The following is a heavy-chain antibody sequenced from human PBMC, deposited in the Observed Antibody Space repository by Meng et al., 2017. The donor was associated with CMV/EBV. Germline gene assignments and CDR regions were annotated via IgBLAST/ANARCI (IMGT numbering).Heavy chain of an antibody. V-gene: IGHV3-48*03. Sequence: GGSLRLSCAASGFTFSSYEMNWVRQAPGKGLEWVSYISSSGSTIYYADSVKGRFTISRDNSKNTLYLQMNSLRAEDTAVYYCAREGPSGNDYWGQGTLVTVSS. CDR2: ISSSGSTI. J-gene: IGHJ4*02. D-gene: IGHD1-14*01. CDR3: AREGPSGNDY. CDR1: GFTFSSYE.